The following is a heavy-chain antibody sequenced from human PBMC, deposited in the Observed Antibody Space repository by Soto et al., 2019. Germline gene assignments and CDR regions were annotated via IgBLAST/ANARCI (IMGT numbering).Heavy chain of an antibody. CDR2: IYYSGST. D-gene: IGHD1-26*01. Sequence: SETLSLTCTVSGGSISSSSYYWGWIRQPPGKGLEWIGSIYYSGSTYYNPSLKSRVTISVDTSKNQFSLKLSSVTAADTAVYYCARHSQVRWESPSYYYGMDVWGQGTTVTVSS. CDR3: ARHSQVRWESPSYYYGMDV. V-gene: IGHV4-39*01. J-gene: IGHJ6*02. CDR1: GGSISSSSYY.